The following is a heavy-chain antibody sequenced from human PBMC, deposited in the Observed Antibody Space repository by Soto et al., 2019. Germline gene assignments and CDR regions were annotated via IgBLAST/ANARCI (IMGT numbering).Heavy chain of an antibody. D-gene: IGHD3-10*01. CDR3: ARDLLAGDF. J-gene: IGHJ4*02. CDR2: INPMSGST. Sequence: QVQLVQSGAEVKKPGASVKVSCRASGYTFTNYYIHWVRQAPGQGLEWMAIINPMSGSTNYAQNFQGSVTLTLDTSTTTVYMDLSSLRFADTAVYFCARDLLAGDFWGQGTLVTVSS. CDR1: GYTFTNYY. V-gene: IGHV1-46*01.